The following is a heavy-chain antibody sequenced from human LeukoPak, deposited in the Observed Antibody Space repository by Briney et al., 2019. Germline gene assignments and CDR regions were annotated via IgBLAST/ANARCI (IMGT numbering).Heavy chain of an antibody. Sequence: SVKVSCKASGGTFSSYAISWVRQAPGQGLEWMGRIIPIFGIANYAQKFQGRVTITADKSTSIAYMELSSLRSEDTAVYYCARDQPSSDIVATIMYYFDYWGQGTLVTVSS. CDR2: IIPIFGIA. CDR1: GGTFSSYA. V-gene: IGHV1-69*04. CDR3: ARDQPSSDIVATIMYYFDY. J-gene: IGHJ4*02. D-gene: IGHD5-12*01.